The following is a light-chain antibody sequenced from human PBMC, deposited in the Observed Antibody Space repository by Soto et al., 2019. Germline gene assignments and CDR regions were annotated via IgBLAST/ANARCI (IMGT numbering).Light chain of an antibody. CDR2: GAS. J-gene: IGKJ4*01. V-gene: IGKV3-15*01. CDR3: QQYNEWPLT. Sequence: ETVMTQSPATLSVSPGERATLSCGASQSVSTNLAWYQQKPGQVPRRLIYGASTRTSDIPATFSGSGSGTEFTLTIGSLQSGDFAVYYCQQYNEWPLTFGGGTKVEIE. CDR1: QSVSTN.